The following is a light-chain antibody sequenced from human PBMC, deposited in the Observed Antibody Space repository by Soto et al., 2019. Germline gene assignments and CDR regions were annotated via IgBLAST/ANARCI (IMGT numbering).Light chain of an antibody. CDR3: SSYAGTHIV. J-gene: IGLJ1*01. Sequence: QSVLTQPPSASGSPGQSVTISCTGTSSDVGGYNYVSWYQQHPGRAPKLMIYEVSKRPSGVPDRFSGSKSGNTASLTVSGLQAEDEADYYCSSYAGTHIVFGIGTKVPAL. CDR2: EVS. V-gene: IGLV2-8*01. CDR1: SSDVGGYNY.